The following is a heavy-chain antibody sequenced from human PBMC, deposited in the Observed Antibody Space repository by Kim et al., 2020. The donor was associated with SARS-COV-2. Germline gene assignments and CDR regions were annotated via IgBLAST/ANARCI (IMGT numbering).Heavy chain of an antibody. CDR3: ARTRPSGVYWFGDEGVFDY. D-gene: IGHD3-10*01. Sequence: SQTLSLTCAIYGDSVSSNSAAWNWIRQSPSRGLEWLGRTYYRSKWYNDYAVSVKSRITINPDTSKNQFSLQLNSVTPEDTAVYYCARTRPSGVYWFGDEGVFDYWGQGTLVTVSS. J-gene: IGHJ4*02. V-gene: IGHV6-1*01. CDR2: TYYRSKWYN. CDR1: GDSVSSNSAA.